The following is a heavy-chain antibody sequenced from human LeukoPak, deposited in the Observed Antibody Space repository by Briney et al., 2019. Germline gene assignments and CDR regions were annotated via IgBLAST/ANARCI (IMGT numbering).Heavy chain of an antibody. CDR3: ARDVEYSSTTLHYFAY. J-gene: IGHJ4*02. D-gene: IGHD6-6*01. Sequence: SETLSLTCTVSGGSMNNYYWSWIRQPAGKGLEYIGRIYTSGSTNYNPSLKSRVTMPVDTSKNQFSLKLRSVTVADTAIYYCARDVEYSSTTLHYFAYWGQGMLVTVSS. CDR1: GGSMNNYY. V-gene: IGHV4-4*07. CDR2: IYTSGST.